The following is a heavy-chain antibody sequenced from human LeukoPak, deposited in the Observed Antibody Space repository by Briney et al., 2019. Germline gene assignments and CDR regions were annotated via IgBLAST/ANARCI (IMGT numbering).Heavy chain of an antibody. J-gene: IGHJ6*02. Sequence: PSETLSLTCTVSGGTFSSGDYYWSWVRQPPGKGLEWIGYIYYSGSTYYNPSLKRRVTISLDTSKKQFSLKLSSVTAADTAVYYCARDYGSGSQFYYYYGMDVWGQGITVTVSS. CDR1: GGTFSSGDYY. D-gene: IGHD3-10*01. V-gene: IGHV4-30-4*01. CDR2: IYYSGST. CDR3: ARDYGSGSQFYYYYGMDV.